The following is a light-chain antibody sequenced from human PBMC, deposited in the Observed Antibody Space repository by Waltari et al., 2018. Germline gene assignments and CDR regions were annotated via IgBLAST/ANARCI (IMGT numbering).Light chain of an antibody. Sequence: QSVLPQPPPASGTPGQRVTSSCSGSSSNSGSNPVKWYQQLPGTDPKLLIYSNNQRPSGVPDRFSGSKSGTSASLAISGLQSEDEADYYCAAWDDSLNGWVFGGGTKLTVL. CDR3: AAWDDSLNGWV. J-gene: IGLJ3*02. V-gene: IGLV1-44*01. CDR2: SNN. CDR1: SSNSGSNP.